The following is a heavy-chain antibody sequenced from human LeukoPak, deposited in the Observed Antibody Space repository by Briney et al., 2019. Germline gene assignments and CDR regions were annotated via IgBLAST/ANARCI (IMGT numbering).Heavy chain of an antibody. Sequence: SETLSLTCAVSGGSISSTNWWSWVRPPPGKGLEWIGEIFHSGITNYSPSLKSRVTISVDTSKNQFSLQLSSVTAADTAVYYCARDAPTASHGDYSDWGQGTLVTVSS. CDR2: IFHSGIT. V-gene: IGHV4-4*02. CDR3: ARDAPTASHGDYSD. J-gene: IGHJ4*02. CDR1: GGSISSTNW. D-gene: IGHD4-17*01.